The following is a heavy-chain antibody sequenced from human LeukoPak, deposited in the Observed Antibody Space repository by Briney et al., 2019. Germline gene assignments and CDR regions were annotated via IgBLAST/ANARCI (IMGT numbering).Heavy chain of an antibody. CDR1: GFTFSDYA. V-gene: IGHV3-23*01. CDR2: ISGSGGST. CDR3: AKQKKPYCSGGSCYFDY. D-gene: IGHD2-15*01. Sequence: GRSLRLSCAASGFTFSDYAMHWVRQAPGKGLEWVSAISGSGGSTYYADSVKGRFTISRDNSKNTLYLQMNSLRAEDTAVYYCAKQKKPYCSGGSCYFDYWGQGTLVTVSS. J-gene: IGHJ4*02.